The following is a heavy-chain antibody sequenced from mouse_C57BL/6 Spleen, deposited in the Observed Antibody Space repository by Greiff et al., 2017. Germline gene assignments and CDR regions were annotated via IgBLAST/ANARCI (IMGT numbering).Heavy chain of an antibody. CDR3: AREDYDYDIDY. D-gene: IGHD2-4*01. J-gene: IGHJ2*01. V-gene: IGHV1-76*01. Sequence: VQLQESGAELVRPGASVKLSCKASGYTFTDYYINWVKQRPGQGLEWIARIYPGSGNTYYNEKFKGKATLTAEKSSSTAYMQLSSLTSEDSAVYFCAREDYDYDIDYWGQGTTLTVSS. CDR1: GYTFTDYY. CDR2: IYPGSGNT.